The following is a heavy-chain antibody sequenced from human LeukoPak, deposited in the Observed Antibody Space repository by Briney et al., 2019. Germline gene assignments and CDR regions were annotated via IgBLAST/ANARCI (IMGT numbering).Heavy chain of an antibody. CDR3: ARDLGSSFDY. J-gene: IGHJ4*02. Sequence: GRSLRLSCAASAFNCSSYAMHCVRQAPGKGLEGVAVISYDGSNKYYADSVKGRFTISRDNSKNTLYLQMISLRAEDTAVYYCARDLGSSFDYWGQGTLVTVSS. D-gene: IGHD6-6*01. CDR2: ISYDGSNK. CDR1: AFNCSSYA. V-gene: IGHV3-30*01.